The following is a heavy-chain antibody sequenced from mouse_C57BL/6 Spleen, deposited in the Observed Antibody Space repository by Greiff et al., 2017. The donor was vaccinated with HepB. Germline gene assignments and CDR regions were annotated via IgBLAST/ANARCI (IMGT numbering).Heavy chain of an antibody. J-gene: IGHJ2*01. CDR1: GYTFTSYW. D-gene: IGHD1-2*01. CDR2: IDPSDSYT. Sequence: QVQLQQPGAELVMPGASVKLSCKASGYTFTSYWMHWVKQRPGQGLEWIGEIDPSDSYTNYNQKFKGKSTLTVDKSSSTAYMQLSSLTSEDSAVYYCARVLTTADYFDYWGQGTTLTVSS. CDR3: ARVLTTADYFDY. V-gene: IGHV1-69*01.